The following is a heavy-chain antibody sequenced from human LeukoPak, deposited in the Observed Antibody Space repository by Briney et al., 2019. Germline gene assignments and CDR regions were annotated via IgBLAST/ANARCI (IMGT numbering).Heavy chain of an antibody. CDR2: ISAYNGNT. CDR3: ARDYYGSGSYPRRLKCFDP. J-gene: IGHJ5*02. D-gene: IGHD3-10*01. Sequence: ASVKVSCKASGYTFTSYGISWVRQTPGQGLEWMGWISAYNGNTNYAQKLQGRVTMTTDTSTSTAYMELRSLRSDDTAVYYCARDYYGSGSYPRRLKCFDPWGQGTLVTVPS. V-gene: IGHV1-18*01. CDR1: GYTFTSYG.